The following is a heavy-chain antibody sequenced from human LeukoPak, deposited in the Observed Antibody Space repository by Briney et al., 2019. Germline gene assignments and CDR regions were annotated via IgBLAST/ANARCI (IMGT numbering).Heavy chain of an antibody. Sequence: SVKVSCKASGYTFTGHYMHWVRQAPGQGLEWMGWINPNSGGRDYAQKFQGRVTLTRDTSISTAYMELSRLRSDDTAVYYCARGDYYDSSGYPDYWGQGTLVTVSS. J-gene: IGHJ4*02. V-gene: IGHV1-2*02. CDR2: INPNSGGR. CDR1: GYTFTGHY. D-gene: IGHD3-22*01. CDR3: ARGDYYDSSGYPDY.